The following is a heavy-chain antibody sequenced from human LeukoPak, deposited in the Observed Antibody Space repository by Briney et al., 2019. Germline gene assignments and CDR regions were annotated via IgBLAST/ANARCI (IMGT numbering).Heavy chain of an antibody. D-gene: IGHD6-19*01. CDR2: INHSGST. J-gene: IGHJ4*02. CDR1: GGSFSGYY. V-gene: IGHV4-34*01. Sequence: PSETLSLNCAVYGGSFSGYYWSWIRQPPGKGLEWIGEINHSGSTNYNPSLKSRVTISVDTSKNQFSLKLSSVTAADTAVYYCARGTAVAGIDYWGQGTLVTVSS. CDR3: ARGTAVAGIDY.